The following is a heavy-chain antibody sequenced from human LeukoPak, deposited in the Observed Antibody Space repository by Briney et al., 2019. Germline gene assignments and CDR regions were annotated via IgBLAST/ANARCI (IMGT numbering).Heavy chain of an antibody. V-gene: IGHV1-69*13. Sequence: GASVKVSCKASGGTFSSYAISWVRQAPGQGLEWMGGIIPIFGTANYAQKFQGRVTITADESTSTAYMELSSLRSEDTAVYYCARVRCSSTSCSYYMDVWGKGTTVTVSS. CDR1: GGTFSSYA. CDR3: ARVRCSSTSCSYYMDV. D-gene: IGHD2-2*01. CDR2: IIPIFGTA. J-gene: IGHJ6*03.